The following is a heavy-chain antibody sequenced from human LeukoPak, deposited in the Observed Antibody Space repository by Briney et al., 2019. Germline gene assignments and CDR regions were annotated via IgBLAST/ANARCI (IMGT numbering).Heavy chain of an antibody. CDR1: GGSFSGYY. CDR3: ARGRRQLVRSWGY. Sequence: QPSETLSLTCAVYGGSFSGYYWSWIRQPPGKGLEWIGEINHSGSTNYNPSLKSRVTISVDTSKNQFSLKLTSVTAADTAVYYCARGRRQLVRSWGYWGQGTLVTVSS. J-gene: IGHJ4*02. V-gene: IGHV4-34*01. D-gene: IGHD6-13*01. CDR2: INHSGST.